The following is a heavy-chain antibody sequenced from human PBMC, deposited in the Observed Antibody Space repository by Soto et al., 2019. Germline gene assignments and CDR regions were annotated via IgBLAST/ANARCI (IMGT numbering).Heavy chain of an antibody. CDR2: INAGNGNT. V-gene: IGHV1-3*01. Sequence: VNLYRKGAGYTYTSYPIHWGRHDPGQRLEWMGWINAGNGNTKYSQKFQGRVTITRDTSASTAYMELSSLRSEDTAVYYCARDRLGSSWLFDYWGQGTLVTVSS. CDR1: GYTYTSYP. D-gene: IGHD6-13*01. CDR3: ARDRLGSSWLFDY. J-gene: IGHJ4*02.